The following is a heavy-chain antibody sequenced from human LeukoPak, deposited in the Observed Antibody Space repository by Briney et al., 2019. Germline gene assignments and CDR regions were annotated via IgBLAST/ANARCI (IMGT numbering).Heavy chain of an antibody. D-gene: IGHD3-10*01. CDR2: ISGSGDST. CDR1: LLTYPNYA. CDR3: AKSLGSLSRYYYGMDV. J-gene: IGHJ6*02. V-gene: IGHV3-23*01. Sequence: GWSLRLSFASSLLTYPNYAMTWLRQPPWRGRDWVAAISGSGDSTSYADAVTGRFTVSRDNSRNTLYLQMNSLRAEDTAVYSCAKSLGSLSRYYYGMDVWGQGTTVTVSS.